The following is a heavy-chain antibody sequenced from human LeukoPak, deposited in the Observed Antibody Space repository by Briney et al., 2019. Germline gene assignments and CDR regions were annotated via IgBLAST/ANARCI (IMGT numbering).Heavy chain of an antibody. CDR3: THLGWFDP. CDR2: IDYDGITT. J-gene: IGHJ5*02. V-gene: IGHV3-74*01. Sequence: PGGSLRLSCAASGFTFSGYSMNWVRQAPGKGLAWVSRIDYDGITTTYADSVKGRFTISRDNAKNTLYLQMNSLRAEDTAVYYCTHLGWFDPWGQGTLVTVSS. CDR1: GFTFSGYS.